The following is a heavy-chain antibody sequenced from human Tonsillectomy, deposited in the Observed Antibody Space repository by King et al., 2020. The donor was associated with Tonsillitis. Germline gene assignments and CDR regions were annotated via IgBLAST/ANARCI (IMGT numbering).Heavy chain of an antibody. CDR1: GVSVSSSIYS. Sequence: QLQLQESGPGLVKPSETLSLTCTVSGVSVSSSIYSWSWIRQPPGGGLEWIGYVHYSGNSNYNPSLKSRVTISLDASKNQFFLKLNSVTAADTALYYCARVRGYNCGLFDYWGQGTLVTVSS. V-gene: IGHV4-61*01. D-gene: IGHD5-18*01. CDR2: VHYSGNS. J-gene: IGHJ4*02. CDR3: ARVRGYNCGLFDY.